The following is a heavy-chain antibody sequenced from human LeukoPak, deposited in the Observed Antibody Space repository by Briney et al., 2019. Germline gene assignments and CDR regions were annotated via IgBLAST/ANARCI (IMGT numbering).Heavy chain of an antibody. V-gene: IGHV4-39*01. CDR1: ADSISSSKW. J-gene: IGHJ4*02. Sequence: SETLSLTCAVSADSISSSKWWSWVRQPPGKGLEWIGSIYYSGSTYYNPSLKSRVTISVDTSKNQFSLKLSSVTAADTAVYYCARHPEFGELHIWGQGTLVTVSS. CDR3: ARHPEFGELHI. CDR2: IYYSGST. D-gene: IGHD3-10*01.